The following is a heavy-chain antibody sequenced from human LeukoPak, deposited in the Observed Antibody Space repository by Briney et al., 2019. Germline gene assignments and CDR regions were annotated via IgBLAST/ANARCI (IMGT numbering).Heavy chain of an antibody. CDR3: ARGGVIVGATIGSEYFQH. V-gene: IGHV4-34*01. CDR2: INHSGST. D-gene: IGHD1-26*01. Sequence: SETLSLTCTVSGGSISSYYWSWIRQPPGKGLEWIGEINHSGSTNYNPSLKSRVTISVDTSKNQFSLKLSSVTAADTAVYYCARGGVIVGATIGSEYFQHWGQGTLVTVSS. J-gene: IGHJ1*01. CDR1: GGSISSYY.